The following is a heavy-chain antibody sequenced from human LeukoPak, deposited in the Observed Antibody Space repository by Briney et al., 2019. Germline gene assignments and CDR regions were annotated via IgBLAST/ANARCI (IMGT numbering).Heavy chain of an antibody. D-gene: IGHD4-23*01. V-gene: IGHV4-59*08. Sequence: SETLSLTCTVSGGSISSYYWSWIRQPPGKGLEWIGYIYYSGSTNYNPSLKSRVTISVDTSKNQFSLKLSSVTAADTAVYYCARHRRDYGGNSYFDYWGQGTLVTVSS. CDR3: ARHRRDYGGNSYFDY. CDR2: IYYSGST. CDR1: GGSISSYY. J-gene: IGHJ4*02.